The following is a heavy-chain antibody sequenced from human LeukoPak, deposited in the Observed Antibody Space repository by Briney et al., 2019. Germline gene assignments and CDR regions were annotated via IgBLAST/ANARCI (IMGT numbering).Heavy chain of an antibody. J-gene: IGHJ3*02. CDR1: GFTFSNYW. CDR2: IKQDGSEK. D-gene: IGHD3-3*01. V-gene: IGHV3-7*01. Sequence: GGSLRLSCAASGFTFSNYWMSWVRQAPGKGLEWVANIKQDGSEKYYVDSVKGRFTVSRDNAKNSLYLQMNSLRAEDTAVYYCARRNYDFWSGYSGDDAFDIWGQGTMVTVSS. CDR3: ARRNYDFWSGYSGDDAFDI.